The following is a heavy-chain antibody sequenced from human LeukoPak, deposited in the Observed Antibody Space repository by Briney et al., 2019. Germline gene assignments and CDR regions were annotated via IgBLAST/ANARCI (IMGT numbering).Heavy chain of an antibody. CDR3: ARVAFPYSGSYFNWYFDL. CDR2: INPNSGGT. CDR1: GYTFTGYY. V-gene: IGHV1-2*02. Sequence: ASVKVSCKASGYTFTGYYMHWVRQAPGQGLEWMGWINPNSGGTNYAQKFQGRVTMTRDTSISTAYMELSRLSSDDTAVYYCARVAFPYSGSYFNWYFDLWGRGTLVTVSS. D-gene: IGHD1-26*01. J-gene: IGHJ2*01.